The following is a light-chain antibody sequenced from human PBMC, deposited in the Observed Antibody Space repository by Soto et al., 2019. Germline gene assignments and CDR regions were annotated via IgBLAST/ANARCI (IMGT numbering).Light chain of an antibody. CDR1: QSLRKY. J-gene: IGKJ5*01. Sequence: EIVLTQSPATLSLSPGERATLSCRASQSLRKYLAWFQQKPGQPPRLLIYDASIRATGIPARFSGSGSETDFTLTFSSLEPEDSAIYYCQQRATRVTFGQGTRLEI. CDR2: DAS. V-gene: IGKV3-11*01. CDR3: QQRATRVT.